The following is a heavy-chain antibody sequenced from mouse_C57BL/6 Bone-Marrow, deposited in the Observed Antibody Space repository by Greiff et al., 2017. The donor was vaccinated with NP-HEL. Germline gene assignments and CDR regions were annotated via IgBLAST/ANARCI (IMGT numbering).Heavy chain of an antibody. CDR1: GFSFNTYA. CDR2: IRSKSNNYAT. CDR3: VRHLLSAMDY. J-gene: IGHJ4*01. Sequence: EPGGGLVQPKGSLKLSCAASGFSFNTYAMNWVRQAPGKGLEWVARIRSKSNNYATYYADSVKDRFTISRDDSESMLYLQMNNLKTEDTAMYYCVRHLLSAMDYWGQGTSVTVSS. D-gene: IGHD2-1*01. V-gene: IGHV10-1*01.